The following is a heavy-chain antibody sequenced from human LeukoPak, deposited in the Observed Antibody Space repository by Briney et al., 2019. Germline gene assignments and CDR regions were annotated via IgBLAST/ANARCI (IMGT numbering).Heavy chain of an antibody. CDR2: INPNSGGT. Sequence: ASVTVSCKASGYAFTGYYMHWVRQAPGQGLEWMGWINPNSGGTNYSQKFQGRVTMTRDTFISTAYMELSRLRSDDTAVYYCARSGVVPAAIGDYWGQGTLVTVSS. V-gene: IGHV1-2*02. J-gene: IGHJ4*02. D-gene: IGHD2-2*01. CDR1: GYAFTGYY. CDR3: ARSGVVPAAIGDY.